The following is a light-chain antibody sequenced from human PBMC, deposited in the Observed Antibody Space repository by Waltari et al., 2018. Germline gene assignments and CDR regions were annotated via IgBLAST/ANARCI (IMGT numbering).Light chain of an antibody. J-gene: IGKJ2*01. CDR2: GAS. CDR1: ESISIN. CDR3: HQYNNRPPYT. Sequence: TQSPATLSVSLGERVTLDCRASESISINLAWYQQKPGQPPRLIIHGASNRATGVPARFAGSGSRTEFTLTITSLQSEDIAVYYCHQYNNRPPYTFGQGTKLEIK. V-gene: IGKV3-15*01.